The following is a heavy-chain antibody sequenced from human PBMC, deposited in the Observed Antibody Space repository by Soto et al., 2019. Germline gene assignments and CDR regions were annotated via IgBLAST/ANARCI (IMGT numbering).Heavy chain of an antibody. V-gene: IGHV3-33*01. CDR1: GFTFSSYV. D-gene: IGHD6-13*01. CDR2: RWYDGSNK. J-gene: IGHJ4*02. Sequence: PGGSLRLSCAASGFTFSSYVMHWVRQAPGKGLEWVAARWYDGSNKYYEESVKGRFTISRDNSKNTLYMKMKSLREEDKDVYYCARQYSSSWEFDYWGQGTLVTVSS. CDR3: ARQYSSSWEFDY.